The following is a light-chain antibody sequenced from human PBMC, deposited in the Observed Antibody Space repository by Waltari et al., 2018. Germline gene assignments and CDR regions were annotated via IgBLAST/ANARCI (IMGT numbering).Light chain of an antibody. CDR2: DAS. Sequence: ETVLTQSTATLSLSPGERATLPCRASEDVSIYLAWYQQKPGQAPRLLIYDASNRATGIPTRFSGSGSGTDFTLTISSLEPEDFALYYCQQRRNWPPLTFGGGTKVE. CDR3: QQRRNWPPLT. CDR1: EDVSIY. J-gene: IGKJ4*01. V-gene: IGKV3-11*01.